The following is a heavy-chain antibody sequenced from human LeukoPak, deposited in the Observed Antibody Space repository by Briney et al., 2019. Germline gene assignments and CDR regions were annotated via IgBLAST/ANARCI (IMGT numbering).Heavy chain of an antibody. CDR2: IYYSGST. CDR1: GGSITSSLYY. Sequence: PSETLSLTCTVSGGSITSSLYYWGWIRQPPGKGLEWIGIIYYSGSTYYNPSLKSRVAISVDTSKNQFSLKPNSVTAADTAVYYCAREDYDKSYSDYWGQGTLVSVSS. J-gene: IGHJ4*02. V-gene: IGHV4-39*02. CDR3: AREDYDKSYSDY. D-gene: IGHD3-22*01.